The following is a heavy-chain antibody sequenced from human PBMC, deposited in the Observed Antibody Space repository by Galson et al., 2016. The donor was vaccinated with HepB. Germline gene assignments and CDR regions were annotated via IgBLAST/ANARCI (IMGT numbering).Heavy chain of an antibody. CDR3: ARDRAYYDFWSGVHWFDP. CDR2: ISRSSGYI. D-gene: IGHD3-3*01. CDR1: GYSFFNYN. J-gene: IGHJ5*02. V-gene: IGHV3-21*01. Sequence: SLRLSCEASGYSFFNYNMHWVRQAPGKGLEWVSSISRSSGYIYYAESLKGRFTISRDNAGNTLYLQMNSLRFEDTAGYYCARDRAYYDFWSGVHWFDPGGQGTLVTVSS.